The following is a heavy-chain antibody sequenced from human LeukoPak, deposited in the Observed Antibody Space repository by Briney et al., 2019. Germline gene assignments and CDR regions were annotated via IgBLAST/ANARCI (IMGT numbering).Heavy chain of an antibody. CDR2: ISWNSGSI. Sequence: PGGSLGLSCAASGFTFDDYAMHWVRQAPGKGLEWVSGISWNSGSIGYADSVKGRFTISRDNAKNSLYLQMNSLRAEDTALYYCAKDPGPGRGYNIAYYFDYWGQGTLVTVSS. D-gene: IGHD5-24*01. CDR3: AKDPGPGRGYNIAYYFDY. V-gene: IGHV3-9*01. CDR1: GFTFDDYA. J-gene: IGHJ4*02.